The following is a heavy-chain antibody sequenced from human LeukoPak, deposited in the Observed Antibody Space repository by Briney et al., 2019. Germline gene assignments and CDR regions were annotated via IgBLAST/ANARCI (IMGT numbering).Heavy chain of an antibody. CDR2: ISSSSSTI. D-gene: IGHD1-26*01. CDR3: ARDQGGRYSAIDY. CDR1: GFTFSSYS. V-gene: IGHV3-48*01. J-gene: IGHJ4*02. Sequence: GGSLRLSCAASGFTFSSYSMNWVRHAPGKGLEWVSFISSSSSTIYYADSVKGPYNHSREKAKNSLYLQMNRLRAQETAVYYCARDQGGRYSAIDYWGQGTLVTVSS.